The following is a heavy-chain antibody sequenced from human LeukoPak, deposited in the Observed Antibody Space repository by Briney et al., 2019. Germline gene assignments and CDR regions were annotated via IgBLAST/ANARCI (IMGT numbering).Heavy chain of an antibody. V-gene: IGHV3-7*03. CDR3: ARAYMAD. J-gene: IGHJ4*02. D-gene: IGHD4-11*01. CDR2: IRQDGHEN. Sequence: PGGSLRLSCAASGFTFSQYWMSWVRQAPGKGLEWVANIRQDGHENYYADSVKGRFTISRDNAENSLFLQMNSLRVEDTAVYYCARAYMADWGQGALVTVSS. CDR1: GFTFSQYW.